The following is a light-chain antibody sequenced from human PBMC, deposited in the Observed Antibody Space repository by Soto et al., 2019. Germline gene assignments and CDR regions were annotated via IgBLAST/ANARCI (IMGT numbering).Light chain of an antibody. CDR1: QSISTY. CDR2: AAS. J-gene: IGKJ5*01. CDR3: LQDYNYPIT. V-gene: IGKV1-6*01. Sequence: IQMTQSPSSLSASVGDRVTITCRASQSISTYLNWYQQTPGKAPKLLIYAASSLQSGVPSRFSGSGSGTDFTLTISSLQPEDFATYYCLQDYNYPITFGQGTRLEIK.